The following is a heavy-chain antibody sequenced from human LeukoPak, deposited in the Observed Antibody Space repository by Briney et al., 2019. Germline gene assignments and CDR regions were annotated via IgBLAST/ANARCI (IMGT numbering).Heavy chain of an antibody. V-gene: IGHV4-59*08. J-gene: IGHJ4*02. CDR3: ASPSGGYSSSSFDY. CDR1: GGSISSYY. D-gene: IGHD6-13*01. Sequence: SETLSLTCTVSGGSISSYYWSWIRQPPGKGLEWIGYIYYSGSTNYNPSLKSRVTISVDTSKNQFSLKLSSVTAADTAVYYCASPSGGYSSSSFDYWGQGTLVTVSS. CDR2: IYYSGST.